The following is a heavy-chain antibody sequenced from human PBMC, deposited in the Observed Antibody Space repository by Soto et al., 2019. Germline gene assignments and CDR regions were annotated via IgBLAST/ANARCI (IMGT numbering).Heavy chain of an antibody. CDR2: ISYDGSNK. V-gene: IGHV3-30*18. CDR3: AKERVPAALFYGMDV. D-gene: IGHD2-2*01. Sequence: LRLSCAASGFTFSSYGMHWVRQAPGKGLEWVAVISYDGSNKYYADSVKGRFTISRDNSKNTLYLQMNSLRAEDTAVYYCAKERVPAALFYGMDVWGQGTTVTVSS. J-gene: IGHJ6*02. CDR1: GFTFSSYG.